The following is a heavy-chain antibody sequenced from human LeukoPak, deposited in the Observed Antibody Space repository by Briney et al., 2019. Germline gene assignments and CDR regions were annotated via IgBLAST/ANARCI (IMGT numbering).Heavy chain of an antibody. Sequence: PGGSLRLSCAASGFTFSSYAMSGVRQAPGEGREWVSAISGSGGSTYYADSVKGRFTISRDNSKNTLYLQMNSLRAEDTAVYYCAQRYSSSSFDYWGQGTLVTVSS. V-gene: IGHV3-23*01. CDR2: ISGSGGST. D-gene: IGHD6-6*01. CDR1: GFTFSSYA. J-gene: IGHJ4*02. CDR3: AQRYSSSSFDY.